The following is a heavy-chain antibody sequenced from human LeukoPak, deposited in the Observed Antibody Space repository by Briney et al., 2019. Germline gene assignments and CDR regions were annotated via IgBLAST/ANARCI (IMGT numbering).Heavy chain of an antibody. Sequence: ASVKVSCKASGYTFTGYYMHWVRQAPGQGLEWMVWINPNSGGTNYAQKFQGRVTMTRDTSISTAYMELSRLRSEDTAVYYCAGPIDYRSHLGAFDIWGQGTMVTVSS. V-gene: IGHV1-2*02. CDR3: AGPIDYRSHLGAFDI. D-gene: IGHD4-11*01. J-gene: IGHJ3*02. CDR2: INPNSGGT. CDR1: GYTFTGYY.